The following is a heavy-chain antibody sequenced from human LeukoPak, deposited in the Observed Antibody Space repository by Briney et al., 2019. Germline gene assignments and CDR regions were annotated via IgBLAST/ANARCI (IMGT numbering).Heavy chain of an antibody. V-gene: IGHV3-11*01. CDR1: GFTFSDYY. CDR3: ARDGDYYDSSGYYYVHYFDY. CDR2: ISSSGSTI. J-gene: IGHJ4*02. Sequence: GGSLRLSCAASGFTFSDYYMSWVRQAPGKGLEWVSYISSSGSTIYYADSVKGRFTISRDNAKNSLYLQMNSLRAEDTAVYYCARDGDYYDSSGYYYVHYFDYWGQGTLVTVSS. D-gene: IGHD3-22*01.